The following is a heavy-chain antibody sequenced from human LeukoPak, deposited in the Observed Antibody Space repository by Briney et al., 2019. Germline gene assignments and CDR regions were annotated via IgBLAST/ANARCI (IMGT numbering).Heavy chain of an antibody. CDR2: IKSKTDGGTA. CDR3: TARKFES. CDR1: GFTFSNVW. Sequence: GGSLRLSCAASGFTFSNVWMNWVRQAPGKGLEWVGRIKSKTDGGTADYVAPVKGRFTISRDDSENTLYLQMNSLKTEDTALYYCTARKFESWGQGTPVTVSS. V-gene: IGHV3-15*01. J-gene: IGHJ5*01.